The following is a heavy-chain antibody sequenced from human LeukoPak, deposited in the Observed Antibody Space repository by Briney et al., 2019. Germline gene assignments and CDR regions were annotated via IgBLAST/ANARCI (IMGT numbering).Heavy chain of an antibody. J-gene: IGHJ4*02. Sequence: GGSLRLSCAASGFSVSSNYMSWVRQAPEKGLEWVSVIYSVGTTYYADSVKGRFTISRDNSKNTLYLQMNSLRAEDTAVYYCAKERKGSIAVATLDYWGQGTLVTVSS. CDR1: GFSVSSNY. CDR2: IYSVGTT. CDR3: AKERKGSIAVATLDY. D-gene: IGHD6-19*01. V-gene: IGHV3-53*05.